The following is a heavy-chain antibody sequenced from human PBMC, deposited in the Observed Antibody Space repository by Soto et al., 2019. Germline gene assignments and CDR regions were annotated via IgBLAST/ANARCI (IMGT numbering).Heavy chain of an antibody. CDR1: GYTFTSYA. Sequence: TSVKVSCKASGYTFTSYAMHWVRQAPGQRLEWMGWINAGNGNTKYSQKFQGRVTITRDTSASTAYMELSSLRSEDTAVYYCARVGFNWNYVGWFDPWGQGTLVTVSS. CDR3: ARVGFNWNYVGWFDP. V-gene: IGHV1-3*01. D-gene: IGHD1-7*01. J-gene: IGHJ5*02. CDR2: INAGNGNT.